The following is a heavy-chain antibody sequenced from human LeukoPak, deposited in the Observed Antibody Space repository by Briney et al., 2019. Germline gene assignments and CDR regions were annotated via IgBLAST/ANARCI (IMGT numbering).Heavy chain of an antibody. J-gene: IGHJ3*02. V-gene: IGHV1-18*01. CDR2: ISAYNGNT. CDR1: GFTFTTYG. CDR3: ARAPPHDYGDYRTFDI. Sequence: ASVKVSCKASGFTFTTYGLSWVRQAPGQGLEWMGWISAYNGNTNYEQMLQGRVTMTTDTSTSTAYMELRSLRSDDTAIYYCARAPPHDYGDYRTFDIWGQGTMVAVS. D-gene: IGHD4-17*01.